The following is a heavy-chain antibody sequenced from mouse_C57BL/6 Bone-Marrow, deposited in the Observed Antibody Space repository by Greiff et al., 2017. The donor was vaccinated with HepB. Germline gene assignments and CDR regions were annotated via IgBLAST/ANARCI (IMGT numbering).Heavy chain of an antibody. CDR3: AREGTVVATDWYFDV. J-gene: IGHJ1*03. Sequence: QVQLQQSGAELVRPGTSVKVSCKASGYAFTNYLIEWVKQRPGQGLEWIGVINPGSGGTNYNEKFKGKATLTADKSSSTAYMQLSSLTSEDSAVYFCAREGTVVATDWYFDVWGTGTTVTVSS. D-gene: IGHD1-1*01. V-gene: IGHV1-54*01. CDR2: INPGSGGT. CDR1: GYAFTNYL.